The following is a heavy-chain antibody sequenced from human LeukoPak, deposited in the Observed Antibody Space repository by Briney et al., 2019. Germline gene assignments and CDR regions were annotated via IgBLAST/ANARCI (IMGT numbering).Heavy chain of an antibody. J-gene: IGHJ4*02. V-gene: IGHV1-8*01. CDR2: MNPNSGNT. Sequence: GASVKVSCKASGYTFTSYDINWVRRGSGQGPEWMGGMNPNSGNTVYAQKFQGRVTMTRDTSISASYMELSSLRSDDTAVYYCARGRTNYFDYWGQGTLVTVSS. CDR1: GYTFTSYD. CDR3: ARGRTNYFDY.